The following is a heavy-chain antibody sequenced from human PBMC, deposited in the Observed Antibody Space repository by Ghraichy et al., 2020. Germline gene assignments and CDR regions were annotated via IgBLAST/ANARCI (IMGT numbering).Heavy chain of an antibody. CDR2: INHSGST. V-gene: IGHV4-34*01. CDR3: ARAIYSSPVQGYYFDY. J-gene: IGHJ4*02. D-gene: IGHD6-19*01. CDR1: GGSFSDYY. Sequence: SETLSLTCAVYGGSFSDYYWSWIRQPPGKGLQWIGEINHSGSTNYNPSLKSRVTISVDTSKNQFSLKLSSVTAADTAVYYCARAIYSSPVQGYYFDYWGQGTLVTVSS.